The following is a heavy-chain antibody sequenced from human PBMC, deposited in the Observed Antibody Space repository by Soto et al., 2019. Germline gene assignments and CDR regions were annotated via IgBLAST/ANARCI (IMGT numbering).Heavy chain of an antibody. CDR1: GGTFSSYA. Sequence: GASVKVSCKASGGTFSSYAISWVRQAPGQGLEWMGGIIPIFGTANYAQKFQGRVTITADESTSTAYMELSSLRSEDTAVYYCARGPTPPSPIAVAGTYYYGMDVWGQGTTVTVSS. D-gene: IGHD6-19*01. CDR3: ARGPTPPSPIAVAGTYYYGMDV. J-gene: IGHJ6*02. V-gene: IGHV1-69*13. CDR2: IIPIFGTA.